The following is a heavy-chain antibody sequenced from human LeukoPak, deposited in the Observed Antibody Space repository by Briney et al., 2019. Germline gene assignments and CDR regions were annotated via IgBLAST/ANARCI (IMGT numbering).Heavy chain of an antibody. CDR1: GFTFSSNG. CDR3: ARDGTRSSWVAYNWFDS. D-gene: IGHD6-13*01. Sequence: GGSLRLSCAASGFTFSSNGMNWVRQAPGKGLVWVSRINSDGSDTGYADSVKGRFTISRDNAKNTLYLQMNRLRAEDTAVYYCARDGTRSSWVAYNWFDSWGQGTLVTVSS. J-gene: IGHJ5*01. V-gene: IGHV3-74*01. CDR2: INSDGSDT.